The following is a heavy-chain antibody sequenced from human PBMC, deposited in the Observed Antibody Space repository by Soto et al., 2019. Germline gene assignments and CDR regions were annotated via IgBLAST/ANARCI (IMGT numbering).Heavy chain of an antibody. V-gene: IGHV3-21*04. Sequence: GGSLRLSCAASGFTFSSYSMNWVRQAPGKGLEWVSSISSSSSYIYYADSVKGRFTVSRDNAKNSLSLQMNILRDEDAATYYCARLYCSSDDCFSQIDYWGQGALVTVSS. CDR3: ARLYCSSDDCFSQIDY. J-gene: IGHJ4*02. CDR2: ISSSSSYI. CDR1: GFTFSSYS. D-gene: IGHD2-2*01.